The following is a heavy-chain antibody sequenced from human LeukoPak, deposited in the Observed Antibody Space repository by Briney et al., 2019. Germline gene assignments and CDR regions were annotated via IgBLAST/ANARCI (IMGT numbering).Heavy chain of an antibody. V-gene: IGHV1-2*04. CDR2: INPNSGGT. CDR3: ARGVRGYFDWPRYYFDY. Sequence: ASVKVSCKASGYTFSDYYMHWVRQAPGQGLEWMGWINPNSGGTNYAQKFQGWVTMTRDTSISTAYMELSRLRSDDTAVYYCARGVRGYFDWPRYYFDYWGQGTLVTVSS. D-gene: IGHD3-9*01. CDR1: GYTFSDYY. J-gene: IGHJ4*02.